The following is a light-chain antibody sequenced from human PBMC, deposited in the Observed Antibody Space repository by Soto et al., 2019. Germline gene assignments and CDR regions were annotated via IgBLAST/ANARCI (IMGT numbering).Light chain of an antibody. CDR2: SAF. CDR3: QYSGISPWT. Sequence: EIVLTKSPGTLYLSPGERGTLSCRASQSGSSKYLACYQENPGQAPRLLIYSAFSRATCIPDRFSGSGSGTDFTLTISRLEPEDCAVYYCQYSGISPWTFGQGTKVEIK. J-gene: IGKJ1*01. CDR1: QSGSSKY. V-gene: IGKV3-20*01.